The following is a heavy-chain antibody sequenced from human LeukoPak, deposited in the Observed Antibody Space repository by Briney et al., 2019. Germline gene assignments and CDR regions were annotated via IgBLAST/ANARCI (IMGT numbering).Heavy chain of an antibody. CDR1: GGSISTYY. CDR2: MYHTGGT. D-gene: IGHD2-8*01. J-gene: IGHJ4*02. Sequence: SETLPLTCTVSGGSISTYYWSWVRQPAGKGLEWIGRMYHTGGTNYNPSLRSRVRMSIDTSKNQFSLKLNSVTAADTAVYYCASVRLGYWGQGTLVTVPS. V-gene: IGHV4-4*07. CDR3: ASVRLGY.